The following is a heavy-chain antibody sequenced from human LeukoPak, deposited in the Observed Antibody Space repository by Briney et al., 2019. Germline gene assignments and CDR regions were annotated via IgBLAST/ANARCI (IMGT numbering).Heavy chain of an antibody. CDR3: ARGNIVGASLFDY. J-gene: IGHJ4*02. V-gene: IGHV3-48*01. D-gene: IGHD1-26*01. Sequence: PGGSLRLSCAGSGFTFRSYSMNWVRQAPGKGLERVSYISSSGSTIYYADSVKGRFTISRDNAKNSLYLQMNSLRADDTAVYYCARGNIVGASLFDYWGQGNLVTVSS. CDR1: GFTFRSYS. CDR2: ISSSGSTI.